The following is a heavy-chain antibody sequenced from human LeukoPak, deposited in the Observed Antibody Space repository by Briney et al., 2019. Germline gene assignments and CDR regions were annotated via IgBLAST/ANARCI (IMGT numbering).Heavy chain of an antibody. V-gene: IGHV3-48*03. J-gene: IGHJ4*02. CDR3: ARVPVYGGNFDY. CDR2: ISSGSYTI. CDR1: GFTFSSYE. D-gene: IGHD4-23*01. Sequence: GGSLRLSCAASGFTFSSYEMTWVRQAQGKGLEWISYISSGSYTIYYADSVRGRFTISRDNAKNSLYLQMNSLRAEDTAVYYCARVPVYGGNFDYWGQGTLVIVSS.